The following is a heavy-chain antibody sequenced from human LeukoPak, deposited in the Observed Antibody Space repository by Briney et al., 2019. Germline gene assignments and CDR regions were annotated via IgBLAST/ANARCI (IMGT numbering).Heavy chain of an antibody. D-gene: IGHD5-18*01. CDR3: AKGPEDTAMDDFDY. CDR1: GFTFSSYG. Sequence: GRSLRLSCAACGFTFSSYGMHWVRQAPGKGLEWVAVIWYDGSNKYYADSVKGRFTISRDNSKNTLYLQMNSLRAEDTAVYYCAKGPEDTAMDDFDYWGQGTLVTVSS. CDR2: IWYDGSNK. J-gene: IGHJ4*02. V-gene: IGHV3-33*06.